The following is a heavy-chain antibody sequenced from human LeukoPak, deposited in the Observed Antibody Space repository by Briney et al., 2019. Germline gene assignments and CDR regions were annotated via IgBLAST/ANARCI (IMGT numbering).Heavy chain of an antibody. D-gene: IGHD2-2*01. CDR2: MNXNSGNT. Sequence: SXXASGXXFTXYDXXWVRQATXQGLEWXXXMNXNSGNTGYAQKFRGRVTITRNTSISTAYMELSSLRSEDTAVYYCASPTALGDIVVVATANQDGEYFQHWGQGTLVTVSS. CDR1: GXXFTXYD. CDR3: ASPTALGDIVVVATANQDGEYFQH. J-gene: IGHJ1*01. V-gene: IGHV1-8*03.